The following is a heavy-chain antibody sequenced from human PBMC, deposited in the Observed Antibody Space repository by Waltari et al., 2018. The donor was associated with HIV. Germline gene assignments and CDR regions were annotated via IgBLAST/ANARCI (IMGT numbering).Heavy chain of an antibody. Sequence: EVQLVESGGGLVQPGGSLRLSCAASGFTFSSYWMHWDRQAPGKGLVWVSRINSDGSSTSYADSVKGRFTISRDNAKNTLYLQMNSLRAEDTAVYYCASAGITYSWFDPWGQGTLVTVSS. J-gene: IGHJ5*02. CDR1: GFTFSSYW. CDR3: ASAGITYSWFDP. CDR2: INSDGSST. D-gene: IGHD3-10*01. V-gene: IGHV3-74*01.